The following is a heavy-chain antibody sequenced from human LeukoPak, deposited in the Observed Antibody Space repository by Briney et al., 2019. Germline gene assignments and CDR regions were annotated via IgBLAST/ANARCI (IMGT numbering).Heavy chain of an antibody. CDR3: ARGGKATVVTM. Sequence: PSETLSLTCAVYGGSFSGYYWSWIRQPPGKGLEWIGEINHSGSTNYNPSLKSRVTISVDTTKNQFSLKLTSVTAADTAVYYCARGGKATVVTMWGQGILVTVSS. V-gene: IGHV4-34*01. CDR1: GGSFSGYY. D-gene: IGHD4-23*01. J-gene: IGHJ4*02. CDR2: INHSGST.